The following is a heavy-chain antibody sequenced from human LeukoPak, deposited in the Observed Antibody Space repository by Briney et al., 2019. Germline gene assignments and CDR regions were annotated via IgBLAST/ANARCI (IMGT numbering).Heavy chain of an antibody. CDR2: INPNSGGT. D-gene: IGHD3-3*01. Sequence: GASVKVSCKASGYIFTGYYMHWVRQAPGQGLEWMGWINPNSGGTNYAQKFQGRVTTTRDTSISTAYMELSRLRSDDTAVYYCARDHYDFWSGYYSSAFDIWGQGTMVTVSS. V-gene: IGHV1-2*02. J-gene: IGHJ3*02. CDR3: ARDHYDFWSGYYSSAFDI. CDR1: GYIFTGYY.